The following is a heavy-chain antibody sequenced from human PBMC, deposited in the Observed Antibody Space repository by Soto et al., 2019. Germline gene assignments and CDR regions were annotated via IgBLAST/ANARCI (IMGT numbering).Heavy chain of an antibody. V-gene: IGHV3-30-3*02. D-gene: IGHD5-12*01. CDR1: GFTFSSYA. CDR3: AKPLWRDGYNWWYFDL. CDR2: ISYDGSNK. Sequence: QVQLVESGGGVVKPGRSLRLSCAASGFTFSSYAMHWVRQAPGKGLEWVAVISYDGSNKYYADSVKGRFTISRDKSKNSLYLQMNSLRAEDTAVYYCAKPLWRDGYNWWYFDLGGRGTLVTVAS. J-gene: IGHJ2*01.